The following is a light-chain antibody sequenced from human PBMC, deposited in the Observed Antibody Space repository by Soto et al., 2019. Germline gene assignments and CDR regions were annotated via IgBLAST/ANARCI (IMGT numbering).Light chain of an antibody. J-gene: IGLJ1*01. CDR2: DVT. CDR1: ANDVGGHNY. Sequence: QSALAQLRSVSGSPGQSATISCTGTANDVGGHNYVSWYQQHPGEAPKLLIYDVTERPSGVPDRFSGSKSGNTASLTISGLQPEDEADYYCYSYAGTYTFVFGTGTKVTVL. CDR3: YSYAGTYTFV. V-gene: IGLV2-11*01.